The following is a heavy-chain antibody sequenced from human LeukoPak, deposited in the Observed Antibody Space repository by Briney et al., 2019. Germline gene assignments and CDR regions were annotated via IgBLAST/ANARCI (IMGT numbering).Heavy chain of an antibody. CDR1: GGSISSYY. Sequence: SETLSLTCTVSGGSISSYYWSWIRQPPGKGLEWIGYIYYSGSTNYSPSLKSRVTISVDTSKNQFSLKLSSVTAADTAVYYCARDGASYWYFDLWGRGTLVTVSS. D-gene: IGHD3-10*01. CDR3: ARDGASYWYFDL. CDR2: IYYSGST. V-gene: IGHV4-59*01. J-gene: IGHJ2*01.